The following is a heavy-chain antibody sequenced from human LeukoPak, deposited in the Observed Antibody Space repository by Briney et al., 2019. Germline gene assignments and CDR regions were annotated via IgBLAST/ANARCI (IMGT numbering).Heavy chain of an antibody. CDR1: GYTFTSYG. CDR3: TVGAPFDY. CDR2: IIPIFGTA. D-gene: IGHD1-26*01. V-gene: IGHV1-69*13. Sequence: SVKVSCKASGYTFTSYGISWVRQAPGQGLEWMGGIIPIFGTANYAQKFQGRVTITADESTSTAYMELSSLRSEDTAVYYCTVGAPFDYWGQGTLVTVSS. J-gene: IGHJ4*02.